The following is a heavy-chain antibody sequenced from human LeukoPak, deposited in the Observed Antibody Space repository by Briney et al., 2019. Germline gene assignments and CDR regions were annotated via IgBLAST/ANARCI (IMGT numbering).Heavy chain of an antibody. CDR3: AKYGSGSYYQYFFDY. J-gene: IGHJ4*02. CDR1: EFTFSNYA. CDR2: IWYDGSNK. D-gene: IGHD3-10*01. Sequence: PGRSLRLSCAASEFTFSNYATHWVRQAPGKGLEWVAVIWYDGSNKYYADSVKGRFAISRDNSKNTLCLQMNSLRAEDTAVYYCAKYGSGSYYQYFFDYWGQGTLVTVSS. V-gene: IGHV3-33*06.